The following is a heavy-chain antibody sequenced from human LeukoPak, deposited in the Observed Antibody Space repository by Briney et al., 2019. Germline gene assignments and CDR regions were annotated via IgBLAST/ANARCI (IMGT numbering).Heavy chain of an antibody. D-gene: IGHD6-13*01. CDR2: ISGSGGST. V-gene: IGHV3-23*01. CDR1: GFTFSDYA. CDR3: AKGVSSWYPPHFDY. Sequence: TGGSLRLSCAASGFTFSDYAMSWVRQAPGKGLEWVSSISGSGGSTWYADSVKGRFTVSRDNSKNTLYLQMNSLRAEDTAVYYCAKGVSSWYPPHFDYWGQGTLITVSS. J-gene: IGHJ4*02.